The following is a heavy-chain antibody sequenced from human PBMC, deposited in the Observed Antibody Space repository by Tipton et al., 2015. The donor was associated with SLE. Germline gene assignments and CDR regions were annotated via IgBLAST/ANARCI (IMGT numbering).Heavy chain of an antibody. Sequence: TLSLTCFVSGGSIGSRPYYWSWIRQPPGKGLEWIGHISYSGSTHYNSSLKSRVTMSLDASKNQFSLKLSSVTAADTAVYYCARGTRIMITFGGVNYFDYWGQGTLVTVSS. J-gene: IGHJ4*02. V-gene: IGHV4-61*05. D-gene: IGHD3-16*01. CDR1: GGSIGSRPYY. CDR3: ARGTRIMITFGGVNYFDY. CDR2: ISYSGST.